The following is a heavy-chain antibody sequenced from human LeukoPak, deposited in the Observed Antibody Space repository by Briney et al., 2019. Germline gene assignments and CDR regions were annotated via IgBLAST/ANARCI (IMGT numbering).Heavy chain of an antibody. J-gene: IGHJ4*02. CDR2: ISAYNGNT. CDR3: ARGEERYYDILTGYPHFDY. Sequence: ASVKVSCKASGYTFTSNGNSWGRQAPGQGLEWMGWISAYNGNTNYAQKLQGRVTMTTDTSTSTAYMELRSLRSDDTAVCYCARGEERYYDILTGYPHFDYWGQGTLVTVSS. CDR1: GYTFTSNG. V-gene: IGHV1-18*01. D-gene: IGHD3-9*01.